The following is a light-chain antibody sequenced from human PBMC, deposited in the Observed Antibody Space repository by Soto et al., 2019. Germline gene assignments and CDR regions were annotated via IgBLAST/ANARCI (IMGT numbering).Light chain of an antibody. V-gene: IGLV2-23*01. CDR3: CSYAGFSTLV. CDR1: SRDVGTYDL. Sequence: QSALTQPASVSGSPGQSVTISCTGSSRDVGTYDLVSWYQQHPGKAPKIMIYEGTKRPSGVSNRFSGSKSGNTASLTISGLQAEDEADYFCCSYAGFSTLVFGGGTKLTVL. CDR2: EGT. J-gene: IGLJ3*02.